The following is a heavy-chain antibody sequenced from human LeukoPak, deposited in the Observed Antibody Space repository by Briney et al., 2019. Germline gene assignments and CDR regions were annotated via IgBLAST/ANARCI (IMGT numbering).Heavy chain of an antibody. V-gene: IGHV1-69*04. Sequence: SVKVSCKASGGTFSSYAISWVRQAPGQGLEWMGRIIPILGIANYAQKFQGRVTITADKSTSTAYMELSSLRSEDTAVYYCARDGRIAAAGTNPGGPWGQGTLVTVSS. J-gene: IGHJ5*02. CDR1: GGTFSSYA. D-gene: IGHD6-13*01. CDR3: ARDGRIAAAGTNPGGP. CDR2: IIPILGIA.